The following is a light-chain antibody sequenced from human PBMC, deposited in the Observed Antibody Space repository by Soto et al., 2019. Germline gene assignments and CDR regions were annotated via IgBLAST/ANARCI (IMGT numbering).Light chain of an antibody. J-gene: IGKJ2*01. CDR3: QQYYSYPHT. CDR2: AAS. Sequence: AIRMTQSPSSFSASTGDRVTITCRASQGISSYLAWYQQKPGKAPKLLIYAASTLQSGVPSRFSGSGSGTDFTLTFSCLESEDFANYYCQQYYSYPHTFGQGTKLEIK. V-gene: IGKV1-8*01. CDR1: QGISSY.